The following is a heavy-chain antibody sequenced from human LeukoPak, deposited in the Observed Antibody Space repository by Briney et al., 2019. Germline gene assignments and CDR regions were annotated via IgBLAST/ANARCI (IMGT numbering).Heavy chain of an antibody. CDR3: AKDRSRGFRTVANILDI. CDR2: IYWNSGLI. CDR1: GFNFDDNA. J-gene: IGHJ4*02. V-gene: IGHV3-9*01. Sequence: PGGSLRLSCAASGFNFDDNAVHWVRQFPGKGLQWVSGIYWNSGLIGHADSVKGRFTISRNNAKNTVYLQMNSLTSEDTALYYCAKDRSRGFRTVANILDIWGQGIRVIVSS. D-gene: IGHD3-10*01.